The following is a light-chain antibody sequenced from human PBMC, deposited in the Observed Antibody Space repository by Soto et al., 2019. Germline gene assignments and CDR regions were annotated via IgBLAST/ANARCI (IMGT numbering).Light chain of an antibody. V-gene: IGLV1-44*01. CDR2: SDN. CDR1: SSSIGSNT. Sequence: QSVLTQPPSASGTPGRRVTISCSGSSSSIGSNTVNWYQQLPGTAPKLLIFSDNERPSGVPARFSGSKSGTSASLAISGLQSEDEADYYCAAWDDSLDGFVFGAGTKVTVL. J-gene: IGLJ1*01. CDR3: AAWDDSLDGFV.